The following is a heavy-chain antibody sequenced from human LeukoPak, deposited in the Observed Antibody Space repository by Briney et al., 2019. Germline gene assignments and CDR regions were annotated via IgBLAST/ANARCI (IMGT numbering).Heavy chain of an antibody. Sequence: PSEPLSLTCTVSGGFISSYYWSWIRQPPGKGLEWIGYIYTRGSTNYNPSLKSRVTISVDASKNQFSLKLSSVTAADTAVYYCARRGNDYYDSSGYPDWYFDLWGRGTLVTVSS. CDR2: IYTRGST. CDR3: ARRGNDYYDSSGYPDWYFDL. V-gene: IGHV4-4*09. D-gene: IGHD3-22*01. J-gene: IGHJ2*01. CDR1: GGFISSYY.